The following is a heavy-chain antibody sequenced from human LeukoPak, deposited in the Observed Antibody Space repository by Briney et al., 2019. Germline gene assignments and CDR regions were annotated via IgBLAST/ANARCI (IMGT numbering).Heavy chain of an antibody. D-gene: IGHD2-2*01. V-gene: IGHV3-7*01. CDR1: GFIFRSFY. CDR3: ARYCSSSRCHDAFDI. Sequence: SGGSLRLSCTASGFIFRSFYMSWVRQAPGRGLEWVANIKHDGSEKDYVDSLKGRFTISRDNAKNSLYLQMNSLRAEDTAIYYCARYCSSSRCHDAFDIWGQGTMVTVSS. J-gene: IGHJ3*02. CDR2: IKHDGSEK.